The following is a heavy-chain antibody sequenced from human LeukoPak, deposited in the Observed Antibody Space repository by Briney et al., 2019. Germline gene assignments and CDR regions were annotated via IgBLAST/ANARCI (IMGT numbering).Heavy chain of an antibody. Sequence: SGGSLRLSCTASGFTFGDYAMSWVRQAPGKGLEWVANINQDGSQKFSVDSVKGRFTISRDNAKNSLSLQMNSLRVEDTAVYYCARDWFDGDYDRFDYWGQGTLVTVSS. V-gene: IGHV3-7*03. CDR1: GFTFGDYA. CDR2: INQDGSQK. CDR3: ARDWFDGDYDRFDY. J-gene: IGHJ4*02. D-gene: IGHD4-17*01.